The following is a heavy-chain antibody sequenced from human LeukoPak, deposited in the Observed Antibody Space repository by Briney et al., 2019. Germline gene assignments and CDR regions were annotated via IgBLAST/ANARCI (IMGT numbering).Heavy chain of an antibody. CDR1: GGSFSGYY. V-gene: IGHV4-59*08. CDR3: ARYKAAYDSTGYFAY. J-gene: IGHJ4*02. D-gene: IGHD3-22*01. CDR2: ISYSGST. Sequence: SETLSLTCAVYGGSFSGYYWSWIRQPPGKGLEWIGYISYSGSTNYNPSLKSRVTISVDTSKNQFSLKLSSVTAADTAVYYCARYKAAYDSTGYFAYWGQGTLVTVSS.